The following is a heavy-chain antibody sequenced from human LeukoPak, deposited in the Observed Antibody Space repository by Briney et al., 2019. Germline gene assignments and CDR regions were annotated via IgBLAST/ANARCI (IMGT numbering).Heavy chain of an antibody. CDR3: ARGQGATVPQVGKNWFDP. D-gene: IGHD1-26*01. CDR2: VNESGGT. Sequence: SETLSLTCAVYIDPFSNYHWSWIRQTPAKGMEWIGEVNESGGTNISPSLRSRVILSVDTSKNQFSLKLISETVADTAIYYCARGQGATVPQVGKNWFDPWGQGTRVTVSS. V-gene: IGHV4-34*01. J-gene: IGHJ5*02. CDR1: IDPFSNYH.